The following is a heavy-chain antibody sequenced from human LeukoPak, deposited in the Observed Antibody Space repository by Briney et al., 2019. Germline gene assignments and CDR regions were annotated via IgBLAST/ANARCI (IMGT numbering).Heavy chain of an antibody. D-gene: IGHD2-2*01. CDR2: ISSSSDYI. CDR1: GFTFSTYS. Sequence: GGSLRLSCGASGFTFSTYSMNWVRQAPGKGLEWVSSISSSSDYIYYADSVKGRFTISRDNAKNSLYLQMSSLRAEDTAVYYCARERDIVVVAAAMVDYWGQGTLVTVSS. V-gene: IGHV3-21*01. CDR3: ARERDIVVVAAAMVDY. J-gene: IGHJ4*02.